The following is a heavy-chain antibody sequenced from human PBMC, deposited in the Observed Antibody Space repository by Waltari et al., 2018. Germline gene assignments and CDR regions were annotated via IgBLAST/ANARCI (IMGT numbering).Heavy chain of an antibody. CDR1: GYSFPDYA. V-gene: IGHV1-3*01. Sequence: QVHLVQSGAEVQKPGASVTVSCKTSGYSFPDYAIHWVRQAPGQGLEWLGWIKSGNGNTKYSQTFQGRVSITRDTSASTVYMELISLTSEDTALYFCARGQGYLPIDYWGQGTLVTVSS. J-gene: IGHJ4*02. CDR3: ARGQGYLPIDY. D-gene: IGHD1-1*01. CDR2: IKSGNGNT.